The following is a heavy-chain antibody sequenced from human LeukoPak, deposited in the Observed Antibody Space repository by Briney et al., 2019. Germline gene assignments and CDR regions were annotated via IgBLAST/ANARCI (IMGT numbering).Heavy chain of an antibody. Sequence: PSETLSLTCAVYGGSFSGYYWSWIRQPPGKGLEWIGEINHSGSTNYNPSLKSRVTISVDTSKNQFSLKLSSVTAADTAAYYCARVGRDYVWGSYRRNHLDYWGQGTLVTVSS. J-gene: IGHJ4*02. D-gene: IGHD3-16*02. CDR3: ARVGRDYVWGSYRRNHLDY. CDR2: INHSGST. V-gene: IGHV4-34*01. CDR1: GGSFSGYY.